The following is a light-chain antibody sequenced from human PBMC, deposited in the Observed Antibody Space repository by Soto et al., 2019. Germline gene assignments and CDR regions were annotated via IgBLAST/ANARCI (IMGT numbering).Light chain of an antibody. CDR1: QSVSSSY. V-gene: IGKV3-20*01. CDR2: GAS. Sequence: EIVLTQSPGTLSLSPGERATLSCRASQSVSSSYLAWYQQKPGQAPRLLIYGASSRATGIPDGFSGSGSGTDFTLTISRLEPEDFAVYYCQQYGSSPLTFGGGTK. J-gene: IGKJ4*01. CDR3: QQYGSSPLT.